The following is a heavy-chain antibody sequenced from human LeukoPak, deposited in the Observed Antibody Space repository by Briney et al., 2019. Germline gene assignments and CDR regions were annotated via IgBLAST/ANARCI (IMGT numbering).Heavy chain of an antibody. V-gene: IGHV4-30-4*01. J-gene: IGHJ6*04. CDR1: GGSISSGDYY. Sequence: SETLSLICTVSGGSISSGDYYWSWIRQPPGKGLEWIGYIYYSGSTYYNPSLKSRVTRSVDTSKNQFSLKLSSVTAADTAVYYCASYGDTEAHYYYYGMDVWGKGTTVTVSS. CDR2: IYYSGST. D-gene: IGHD4-17*01. CDR3: ASYGDTEAHYYYYGMDV.